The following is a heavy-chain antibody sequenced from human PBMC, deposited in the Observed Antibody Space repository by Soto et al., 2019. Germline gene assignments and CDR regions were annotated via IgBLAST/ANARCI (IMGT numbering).Heavy chain of an antibody. CDR2: INPILSMS. J-gene: IGHJ4*02. V-gene: IGHV1-69*02. D-gene: IGHD3-10*01. CDR1: GDTFAFHS. CDR3: ATSYGSGYRAFDY. Sequence: QVQLVQSGAEVKRPGSSVKVSCKASGDTFAFHSINWVRQAPGLGLEWMGRINPILSMSNYAQRFQGRVTMTADKSTITAYMVLSSLRSEDTAIYYCATSYGSGYRAFDYWGQGALLTVSS.